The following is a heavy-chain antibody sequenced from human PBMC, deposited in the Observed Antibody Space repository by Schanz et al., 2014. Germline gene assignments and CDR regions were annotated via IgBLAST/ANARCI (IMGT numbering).Heavy chain of an antibody. CDR2: INTGVNT. V-gene: IGHV3-23*01. J-gene: IGHJ3*02. CDR1: GFTFGDYA. Sequence: EVQLLESGGGLVQPGGSLRLSCAASGFTFGDYAMTWVRQAPGKGLEWVSAINTGVNTYYADSVRGRFTMSRDNSKNTLYRPVYMQRARHTAGDTCAKGRVRELNAWDMWGQGTMVIVSS. D-gene: IGHD3-10*01. CDR3: AKGRVRELNAWDM.